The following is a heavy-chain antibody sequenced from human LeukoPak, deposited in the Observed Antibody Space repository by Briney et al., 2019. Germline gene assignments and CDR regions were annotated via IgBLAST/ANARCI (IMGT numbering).Heavy chain of an antibody. Sequence: GGSLRLSCSASGFTFSSYSMHWVRQAPGKGLEWVAVIWYDGSNKYYADSVKGRFTISRDNSKNTLYLQMNSLRAEDTAVYYCARSGIARQDLFDYWGQGTLVTVSS. J-gene: IGHJ4*02. V-gene: IGHV3-33*08. CDR2: IWYDGSNK. CDR3: ARSGIARQDLFDY. D-gene: IGHD6-13*01. CDR1: GFTFSSYS.